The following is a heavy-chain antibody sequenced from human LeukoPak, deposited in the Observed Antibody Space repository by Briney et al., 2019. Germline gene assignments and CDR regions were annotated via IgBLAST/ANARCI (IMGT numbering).Heavy chain of an antibody. J-gene: IGHJ1*01. CDR1: GGSFSSSSYY. Sequence: SETLSLTCTVSGGSFSSSSYYWAWIRQPPGKGLEWIGEINHGGSTNYNPSLKSRVTISIDTSKNQFSLKLSSVTAADTAVYFCARYLDYGGNSRVFQHWGQGTLVTVSS. D-gene: IGHD4-23*01. CDR2: INHGGST. V-gene: IGHV4-39*07. CDR3: ARYLDYGGNSRVFQH.